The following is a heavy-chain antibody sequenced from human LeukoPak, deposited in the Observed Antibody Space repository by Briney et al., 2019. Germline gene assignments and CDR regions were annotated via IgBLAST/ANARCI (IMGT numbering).Heavy chain of an antibody. J-gene: IGHJ4*02. CDR1: GFTFSSYS. V-gene: IGHV3-21*01. CDR2: ISSSSSYI. Sequence: PGGSLRLSCAASGFTFSSYSMNWVRQAPGKGLEWVSSISSSSSYIYYADSVKGRFTISRDNDKNSLYLQMNSLRAEDTAVYYCARVLHKRNYDSSDYYGYWGQGILVTVSS. D-gene: IGHD3-22*01. CDR3: ARVLHKRNYDSSDYYGY.